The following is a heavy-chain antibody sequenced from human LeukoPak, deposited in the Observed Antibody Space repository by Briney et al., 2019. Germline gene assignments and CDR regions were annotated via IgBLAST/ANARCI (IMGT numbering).Heavy chain of an antibody. V-gene: IGHV1-2*02. J-gene: IGHJ4*02. CDR3: ARGSIVGATFDYFDY. CDR2: INPNSGGT. Sequence: ASVKVSCKASGYTFTGYYIHWMRQAPGQGLEWMGGINPNSGGTNYAQKFQGRVTMTRDTSISTAYMDLSRLRSDDTAVYYCARGSIVGATFDYFDYWGQGTLVTVSS. CDR1: GYTFTGYY. D-gene: IGHD1-26*01.